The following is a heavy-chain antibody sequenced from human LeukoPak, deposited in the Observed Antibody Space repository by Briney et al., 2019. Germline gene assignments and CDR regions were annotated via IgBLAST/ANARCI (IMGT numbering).Heavy chain of an antibody. CDR3: ARGIPSFTLFGVVIY. Sequence: ASVKVSCKTSGYNFPGYDIHWVRQAPGHGPEWMGLINPNNGGTEYAQRFQGRITMTRDTSISTAFMELSGLRSDDPAVYYCARGIPSFTLFGVVIYWGQGTAVTVSS. V-gene: IGHV1-2*02. CDR2: INPNNGGT. D-gene: IGHD3-3*01. J-gene: IGHJ4*02. CDR1: GYNFPGYD.